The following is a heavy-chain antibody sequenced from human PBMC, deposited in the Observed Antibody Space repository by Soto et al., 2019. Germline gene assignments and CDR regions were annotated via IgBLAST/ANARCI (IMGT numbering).Heavy chain of an antibody. CDR3: ARGVAGSGFDL. CDR2: TYYRSNWRH. Sequence: XQXLSLTCAISGDXVSSNTAAWNWIRSSPSRGLEWLGRTYYRSNWRHDYAVSVKSRITVNPDTSKNHFSLQLNSVTPDDTAVYYCARGVAGSGFDLWGQGTLVTVSS. V-gene: IGHV6-1*01. CDR1: GDXVSSNTAA. D-gene: IGHD6-19*01. J-gene: IGHJ4*02.